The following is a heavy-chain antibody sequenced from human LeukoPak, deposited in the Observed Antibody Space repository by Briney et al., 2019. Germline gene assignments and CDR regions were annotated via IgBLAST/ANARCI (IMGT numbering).Heavy chain of an antibody. CDR1: GFTFDDYA. Sequence: GRSLRLSCAASGFTFDDYAMHWVRQAPGKGLEWVSGISWNSGSIGYAESVKGLFTISRDNTKNSLYLQMNSLRAEDTALYYCARDAVYDSSGYYSRYHYYMDVWGKGTTVTVSS. V-gene: IGHV3-9*01. CDR2: ISWNSGSI. CDR3: ARDAVYDSSGYYSRYHYYMDV. D-gene: IGHD3-22*01. J-gene: IGHJ6*03.